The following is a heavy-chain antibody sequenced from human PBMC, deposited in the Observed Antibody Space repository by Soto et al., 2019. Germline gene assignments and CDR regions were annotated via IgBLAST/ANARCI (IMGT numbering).Heavy chain of an antibody. CDR2: IYYSGST. Sequence: SETLSLTCTVSGGSISSYYWSWIRQPPGKGLEWIGYIYYSGSTNYNPSLKSRVTISVDTSKNQFSLKLSSVTAADTAVYYCARVHFWSGYFTFDYWRQGTLVTVSS. V-gene: IGHV4-59*01. J-gene: IGHJ4*02. CDR1: GGSISSYY. CDR3: ARVHFWSGYFTFDY. D-gene: IGHD3-3*02.